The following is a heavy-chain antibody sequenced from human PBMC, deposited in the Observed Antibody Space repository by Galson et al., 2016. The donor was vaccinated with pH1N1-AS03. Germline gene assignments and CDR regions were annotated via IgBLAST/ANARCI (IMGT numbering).Heavy chain of an antibody. Sequence: PALVKPTQTLTLTCTVSGFSLSTGGMRVSWIRQPPGEALEWLGRIDWDDGTFYSTSLKTRLTISKDTSKNQVVLTMTNMDPVDTGTYYCARTLNYNTGLDVWGPGATVTVSS. V-gene: IGHV2-70*04. CDR1: GFSLSTGGMR. CDR3: ARTLNYNTGLDV. J-gene: IGHJ6*02. D-gene: IGHD5-24*01. CDR2: IDWDDGT.